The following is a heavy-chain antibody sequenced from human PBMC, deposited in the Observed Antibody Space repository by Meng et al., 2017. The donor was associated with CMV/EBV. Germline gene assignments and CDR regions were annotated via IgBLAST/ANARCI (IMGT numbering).Heavy chain of an antibody. D-gene: IGHD6-6*01. J-gene: IGHJ4*02. CDR1: GGTFSSYA. CDR3: ARVREYSSSSEFDY. V-gene: IGHV1-69*05. Sequence: SVKVSCKASGGTFSSYAISWVRQAPGQGLEWMGGIIPIFGTANYAQKFQGRVTITTDESTSTAYMELSRLRSDDTAVYYCARVREYSSSSEFDYWGQGTLVTVSS. CDR2: IIPIFGTA.